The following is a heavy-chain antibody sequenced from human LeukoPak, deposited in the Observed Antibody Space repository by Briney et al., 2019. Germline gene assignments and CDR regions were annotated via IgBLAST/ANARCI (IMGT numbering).Heavy chain of an antibody. CDR3: ARSGRMATLDAFDI. V-gene: IGHV4-59*01. CDR1: GGPISSYY. Sequence: PSETLSLTCTVSGGPISSYYWSWIRQPPGKGLEWIGYIYYSGSTNYNPSLKSRVTISVDTSKNQFSLKLSSVTAADTAVYYCARSGRMATLDAFDIWGQGTMVTVSS. CDR2: IYYSGST. D-gene: IGHD5-24*01. J-gene: IGHJ3*02.